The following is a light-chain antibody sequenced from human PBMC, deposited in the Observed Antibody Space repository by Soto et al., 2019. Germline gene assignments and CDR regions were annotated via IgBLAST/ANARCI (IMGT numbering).Light chain of an antibody. CDR1: QNINSH. J-gene: IGKJ1*01. V-gene: IGKV1-39*01. Sequence: IQLTQSPSSLSASVGDRVTIPCRASQNINSHLNWYQQKAGKTPQLLIHAASSLQSGVPLRFSGSGSGTDYTLTISGLQPEDSATYYCQPSSTTWTVGQGTKVDSK. CDR3: QPSSTTWT. CDR2: AAS.